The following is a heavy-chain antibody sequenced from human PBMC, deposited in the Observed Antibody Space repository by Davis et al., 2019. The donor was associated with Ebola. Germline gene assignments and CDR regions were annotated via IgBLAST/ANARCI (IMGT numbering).Heavy chain of an antibody. CDR1: GFTFSNAW. D-gene: IGHD3-16*01. V-gene: IGHV3-15*01. J-gene: IGHJ4*02. Sequence: GESQKISCAASGFTFSNAWMSWVRQAPGKGLEWVGRIKSKTDGGTIDYAAPVKGRFTISRDDSKNTLYLQMNSLKTEDTAVYYCTTSDYIWGSLIDYWGQGTLVTVSS. CDR3: TTSDYIWGSLIDY. CDR2: IKSKTDGGTI.